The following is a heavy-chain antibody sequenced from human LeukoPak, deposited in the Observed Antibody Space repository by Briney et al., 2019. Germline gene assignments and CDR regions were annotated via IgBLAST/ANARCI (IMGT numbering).Heavy chain of an antibody. V-gene: IGHV4-4*07. CDR1: GGSISSYY. CDR2: IYTSGST. D-gene: IGHD3-10*01. CDR3: ARGGDVWFGELLYDY. J-gene: IGHJ4*02. Sequence: SETLSLTCTVSGGSISSYYWRWIRQPAGKGLEWIGRIYTSGSTNYNPSLKSRVTMSVDTSKNQFSLKLSSVTAADTAVYYCARGGDVWFGELLYDYWGQGTLVTVSS.